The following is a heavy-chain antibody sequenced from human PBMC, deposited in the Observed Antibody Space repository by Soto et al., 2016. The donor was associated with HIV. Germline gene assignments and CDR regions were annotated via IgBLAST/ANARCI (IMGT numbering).Heavy chain of an antibody. CDR3: ARLGKGNSSSCLVPTP. D-gene: IGHD6-13*01. CDR2: LLHWDH. J-gene: IGHJ5*02. CDR1: GGSIDGHY. Sequence: QVQLQETGPGLVKPSETLSLTCNVSGGSIDGHYWSWIRQAPGEGAGVDWLYLLHWDHQLQPLLKSRVTISVDTSKNQFSLRLTSLTAADTAIYYCARLGKGNSSSCLVPTPWGQGNPGHRLL. V-gene: IGHV4-59*11.